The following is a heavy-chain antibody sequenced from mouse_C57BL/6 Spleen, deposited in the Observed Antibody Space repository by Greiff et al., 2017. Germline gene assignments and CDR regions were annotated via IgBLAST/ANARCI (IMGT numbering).Heavy chain of an antibody. Sequence: VQLQQPGAELVRPGSSVKLSCKASGYTFTSYWMDWVKQRPGQGLEWIGNIYPSDSETHYNQKFKDKATLTVDKSSSTAYMQLSSLTSEDSAVYYCARAQGTRAYWGQGTLVTVSA. J-gene: IGHJ3*01. D-gene: IGHD3-2*02. CDR1: GYTFTSYW. CDR2: IYPSDSET. V-gene: IGHV1-61*01. CDR3: ARAQGTRAY.